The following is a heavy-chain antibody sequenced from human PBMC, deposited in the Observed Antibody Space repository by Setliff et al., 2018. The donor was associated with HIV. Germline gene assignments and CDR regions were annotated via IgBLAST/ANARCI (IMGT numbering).Heavy chain of an antibody. CDR3: ARGGLYYDSSDKGDAFDI. V-gene: IGHV3-13*01. CDR2: IGAAGDT. D-gene: IGHD3-22*01. CDR1: GFTFSNYG. J-gene: IGHJ3*02. Sequence: HPGGSLRLSCAASGFTFSNYGMHWVRQAAGKGLEWVSVIGAAGDTYYPGSVKGRFTISRENAKNSLYLQMNSLRAGDTAVYYCARGGLYYDSSDKGDAFDIWGQGTMVTVS.